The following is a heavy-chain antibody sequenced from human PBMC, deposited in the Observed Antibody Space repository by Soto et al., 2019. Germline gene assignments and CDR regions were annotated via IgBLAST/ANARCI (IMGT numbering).Heavy chain of an antibody. Sequence: PSETLSLTCTVSGGSISSYYWSWIRQPPGKGLEWIGYIYYSGSTNYNPSLKSRVTISVDTSKNQFSLKLSSVTAADTAVYYCARESHRIAAIDYWGQGTLVTVSS. CDR1: GGSISSYY. J-gene: IGHJ4*02. D-gene: IGHD6-25*01. CDR3: ARESHRIAAIDY. V-gene: IGHV4-59*01. CDR2: IYYSGST.